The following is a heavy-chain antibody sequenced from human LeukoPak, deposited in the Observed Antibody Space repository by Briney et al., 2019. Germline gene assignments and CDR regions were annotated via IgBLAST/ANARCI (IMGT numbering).Heavy chain of an antibody. D-gene: IGHD6-19*01. CDR1: EFTVSTNY. J-gene: IGHJ4*02. V-gene: IGHV3-66*01. CDR2: IYSTGGK. Sequence: PGGSLRLSCAASEFTVSTNYMTWVRQAPGKGLEWVSIIYSTGGKYYADPVKGRFTISRDNSKHTLYLQMNSLRGDDTAVYYCARGSDGWFAFDYWGQGILVTVSS. CDR3: ARGSDGWFAFDY.